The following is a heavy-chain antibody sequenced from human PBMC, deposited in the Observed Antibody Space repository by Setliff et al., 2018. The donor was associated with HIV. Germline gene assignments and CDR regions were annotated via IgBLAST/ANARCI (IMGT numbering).Heavy chain of an antibody. CDR3: ARVGWPYDILTGYYVH. Sequence: ASVKVSCKASGYTFPSFYVHWVRQAPGQGLEWMGIINPTSGNTTYAQNFQGRVTITADESTTTAYMELTSLTSDDTAIYFCARVGWPYDILTGYYVHWGQGTLVTVSS. J-gene: IGHJ4*02. CDR2: INPTSGNT. D-gene: IGHD3-9*01. V-gene: IGHV1-46*01. CDR1: GYTFPSFY.